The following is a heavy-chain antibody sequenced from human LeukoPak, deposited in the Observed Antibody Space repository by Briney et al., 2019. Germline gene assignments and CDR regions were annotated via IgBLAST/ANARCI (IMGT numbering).Heavy chain of an antibody. CDR2: IRNKSGGT. CDR1: GGTFSSYA. V-gene: IGHV1-2*02. CDR3: ARARHSGSGSYNTPRWFDP. J-gene: IGHJ5*02. D-gene: IGHD3-10*01. Sequence: GSSVKVSCKASGGTFSSYAISWVGQAPGHRLEWLGGIRNKSGGTNDPQKFQGRVTMTRDTSISAAYMELSRLRSDDTAVYYCARARHSGSGSYNTPRWFDPWGQGTLVTVS.